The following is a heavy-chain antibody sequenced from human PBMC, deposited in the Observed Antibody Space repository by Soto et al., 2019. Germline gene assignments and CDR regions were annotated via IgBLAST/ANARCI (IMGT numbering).Heavy chain of an antibody. D-gene: IGHD3-3*01. CDR3: ARGGGVGVAGSAAFDM. CDR2: INPATGAA. Sequence: QLHLVQSGAVVKKPGASVTVSCSASGYPVTAYYMHWVRQAPGRGLEWMGGINPATGAAKYTQTFQGRVTRTRETSTSTVCMELSALTSEDTAVFYWARGGGVGVAGSAAFDMWGQGTLVTVSS. CDR1: GYPVTAYY. V-gene: IGHV1-2*02. J-gene: IGHJ3*02.